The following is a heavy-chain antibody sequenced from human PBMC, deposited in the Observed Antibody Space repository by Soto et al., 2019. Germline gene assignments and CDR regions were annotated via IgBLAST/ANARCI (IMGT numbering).Heavy chain of an antibody. V-gene: IGHV1-46*01. CDR2: INPASGST. J-gene: IGHJ4*02. CDR3: ARDLAASDY. Sequence: QVQLVQSGAEVKKPGASVKLSCRTSGYTFTHYYINWVRQAPGQGLEWLAIINPASGSTNYSQDFQGRVNLAMDTSTTTVYMELCGLIAEDTAIFYCARDLAASDYWGQRTLITVSA. CDR1: GYTFTHYY. D-gene: IGHD3-3*02.